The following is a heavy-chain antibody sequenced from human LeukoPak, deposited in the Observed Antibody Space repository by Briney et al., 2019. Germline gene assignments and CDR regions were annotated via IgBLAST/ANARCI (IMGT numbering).Heavy chain of an antibody. CDR1: GGSISSSSYY. CDR2: IYYSGST. J-gene: IGHJ4*02. CDR3: ARRVGIAAAGTKDY. V-gene: IGHV4-39*01. Sequence: PSETLSLTCTVSGGSISSSSYYWGWIRLPPGKGLEWIGSIYYSGSTYYNPSLKSRVTISVDTSKNQFSLKLSSVTAADTAVYYCARRVGIAAAGTKDYWGQGTLVTVSS. D-gene: IGHD6-13*01.